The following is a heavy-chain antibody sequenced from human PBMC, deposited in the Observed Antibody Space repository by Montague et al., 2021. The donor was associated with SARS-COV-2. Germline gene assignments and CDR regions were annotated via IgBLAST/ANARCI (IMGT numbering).Heavy chain of an antibody. D-gene: IGHD6-13*01. CDR3: AHRKVLAAAWDY. V-gene: IGHV2-5*02. Sequence: PALVKPTQTLTLICTFSGFSLSTSGVGVGWIRQPPGKALEWLALIYWDDDKRYSPSLKSRLTITKDTSKNQVVLTMTNMDPVDTATYYCAHRKVLAAAWDYWGQGTLVTVSS. J-gene: IGHJ4*02. CDR1: GFSLSTSGVG. CDR2: IYWDDDK.